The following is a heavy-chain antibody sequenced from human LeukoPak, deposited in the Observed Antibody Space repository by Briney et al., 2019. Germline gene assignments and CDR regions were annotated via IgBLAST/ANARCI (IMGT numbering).Heavy chain of an antibody. CDR3: ARPRDYYGSGSYLDDAFDI. V-gene: IGHV1-18*01. CDR2: ISAYNGNT. CDR1: GYTFTSYG. D-gene: IGHD3-10*01. Sequence: ASVKVSCKASGYTFTSYGISWVRLAPGQGLERMGWISAYNGNTNYAQKLQGRVTMTTDTSTSTAYMELRSLRSDDTAVYYCARPRDYYGSGSYLDDAFDIWGQGTMVTVSS. J-gene: IGHJ3*02.